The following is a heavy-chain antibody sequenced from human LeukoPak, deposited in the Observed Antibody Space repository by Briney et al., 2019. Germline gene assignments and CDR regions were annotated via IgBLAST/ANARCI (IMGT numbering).Heavy chain of an antibody. D-gene: IGHD4-17*01. CDR3: TTDKTTVTSLAY. V-gene: IGHV3-15*01. CDR1: GFTFSRFG. Sequence: GRSLRLSCAASGFTFSRFGMHWVRQAPGKGLEWVGRIKSKTDGGTTDYAAPVKGRFIISRDDSKNTLYLQMNSLKTEDTAVYYCTTDKTTVTSLAYWGQGTLVTVSS. CDR2: IKSKTDGGTT. J-gene: IGHJ4*02.